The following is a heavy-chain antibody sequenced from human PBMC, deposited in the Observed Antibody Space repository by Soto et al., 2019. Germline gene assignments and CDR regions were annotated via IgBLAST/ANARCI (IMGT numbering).Heavy chain of an antibody. V-gene: IGHV1-18*01. CDR3: ARTRQEFGELFDY. Sequence: QVQLVQSGAEVKKPGASVKVSCKASGYTFTNYGITWVRQAPGQGLEWMGWVSGYNGNINYPQKVQARVTMTTDTSTSTAYMELRSLGSDDTAMYYCARTRQEFGELFDYWGQGTLVTVSS. CDR1: GYTFTNYG. D-gene: IGHD3-10*01. CDR2: VSGYNGNI. J-gene: IGHJ4*02.